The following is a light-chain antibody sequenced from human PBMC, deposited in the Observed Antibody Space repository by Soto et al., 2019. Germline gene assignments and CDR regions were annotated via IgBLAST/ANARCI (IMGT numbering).Light chain of an antibody. CDR3: QQSLTVPYT. CDR1: QTIGSQ. J-gene: IGKJ2*01. V-gene: IGKV1-39*01. Sequence: DIQMTQSPSYLSTSVGDRVTITCRASQTIGSQSNWYQQKPGKAPKLLIYAASSLQSGVPSTFSGSASGTDFTLTSSSLQPEDFATYYCQQSLTVPYTFGQGTKLEIK. CDR2: AAS.